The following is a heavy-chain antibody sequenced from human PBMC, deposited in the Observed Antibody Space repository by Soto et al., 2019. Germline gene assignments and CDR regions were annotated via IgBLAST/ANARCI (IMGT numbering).Heavy chain of an antibody. CDR1: GFTFSNYN. CDR3: ARDRANVWGSYRSLFPDAFDI. Sequence: GGSLRLSCAASGFTFSNYNMNWVRQAPGKGLEWVSHIGGARSTAIYYADSVKGRFTISRDNAENSLYLQMNSLRAEDTAVYYCARDRANVWGSYRSLFPDAFDIWGQGTMVTVSS. V-gene: IGHV3-48*01. J-gene: IGHJ3*02. CDR2: IGGARSTAI. D-gene: IGHD3-16*02.